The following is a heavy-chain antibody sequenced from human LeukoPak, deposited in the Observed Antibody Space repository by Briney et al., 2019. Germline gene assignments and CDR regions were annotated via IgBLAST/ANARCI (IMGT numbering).Heavy chain of an antibody. Sequence: SGTLSLTCAVSGGSISSSNWWSWVRQPPGKGLEWIGEINHSGSTNYNPSLKSRVTISVDTPKNQFSLKLSSVTAADTAVYYCARVGFYYRDAFDIWGQGTMVTVSS. CDR3: ARVGFYYRDAFDI. CDR1: GGSISSSNW. D-gene: IGHD1-26*01. CDR2: INHSGST. J-gene: IGHJ3*02. V-gene: IGHV4-4*02.